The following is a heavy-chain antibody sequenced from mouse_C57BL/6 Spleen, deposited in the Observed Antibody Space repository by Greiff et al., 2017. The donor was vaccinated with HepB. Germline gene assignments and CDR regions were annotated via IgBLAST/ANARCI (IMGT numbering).Heavy chain of an antibody. J-gene: IGHJ2*01. V-gene: IGHV1-69*01. CDR2: IDPSDSYT. CDR1: GYTFTSYW. Sequence: VQLQQSGAELVMPGASVKLSCKASGYTFTSYWMHWVKQRPGQGLEWIGEIDPSDSYTNYNQKFKGKSTLTVDKSSRTAYMQLSSLTSEDSAVYYCARSNYGSSLDYWGQGTTLTVSS. CDR3: ARSNYGSSLDY. D-gene: IGHD1-1*01.